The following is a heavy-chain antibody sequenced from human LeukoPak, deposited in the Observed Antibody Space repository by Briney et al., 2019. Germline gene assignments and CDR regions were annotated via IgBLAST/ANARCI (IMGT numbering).Heavy chain of an antibody. D-gene: IGHD6-13*01. Sequence: PGGSLRLSCAASEFTFGDYWMHWVRQVPGKGLVWVSHINTDGSSPTYGDSAKGRFTVSRDNAKNTLFLQMNRPRVEDTAVYYCARGTAATAGIDYWGQGTLVTVSS. CDR3: ARGTAATAGIDY. CDR2: INTDGSSP. J-gene: IGHJ4*02. V-gene: IGHV3-74*01. CDR1: EFTFGDYW.